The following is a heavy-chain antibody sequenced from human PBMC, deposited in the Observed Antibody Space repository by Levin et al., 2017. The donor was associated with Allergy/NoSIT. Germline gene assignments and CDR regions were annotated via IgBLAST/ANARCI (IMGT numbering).Heavy chain of an antibody. V-gene: IGHV3-30*03. J-gene: IGHJ3*02. CDR3: AREATVTRDAFDI. D-gene: IGHD4-17*01. CDR2: ISNDGNNK. Sequence: GGSLRLSCAASGFTFSSYGMHWVRQAPGKGLEWVAVISNDGNNKYYADSVKGRFTISRDNSDNTLYVQMNSLRTEDTAVYYCAREATVTRDAFDIWGHGTMVTVSS. CDR1: GFTFSSYG.